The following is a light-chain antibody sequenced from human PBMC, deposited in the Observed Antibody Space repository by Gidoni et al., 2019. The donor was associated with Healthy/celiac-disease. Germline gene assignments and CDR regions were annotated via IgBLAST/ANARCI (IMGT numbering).Light chain of an antibody. Sequence: IQITQSPSSLSASVRDRVTSTCRASQSISSDVNWYQQKPGKAPKLLLYAASSVKSGVQSRFSGRGSGTDFTLTISSLQPEDFATYYWQQSYSTPRWTFGRGTKVEIK. CDR2: AAS. J-gene: IGKJ1*01. V-gene: IGKV1-39*01. CDR1: QSISSD. CDR3: QQSYSTPRWT.